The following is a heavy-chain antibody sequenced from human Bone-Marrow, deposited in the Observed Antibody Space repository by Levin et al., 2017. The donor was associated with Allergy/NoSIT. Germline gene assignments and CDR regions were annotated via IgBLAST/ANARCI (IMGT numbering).Heavy chain of an antibody. V-gene: IGHV3-48*01. J-gene: IGHJ3*02. CDR3: ARDEEAYGDAFDI. D-gene: IGHD2-21*01. CDR2: ISARRTTI. Sequence: GGSLRLSCAASGFTFSTYGLIWVRQAPGKGLEWVSYISARRTTIYYADSVKGRFTVSRDDAKNSLFLQMTSLRAEDTSIYYCARDEEAYGDAFDIWGQGTRVTVSS. CDR1: GFTFSTYG.